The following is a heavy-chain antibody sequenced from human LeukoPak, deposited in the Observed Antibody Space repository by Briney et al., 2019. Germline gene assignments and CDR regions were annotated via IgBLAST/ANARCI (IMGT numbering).Heavy chain of an antibody. CDR2: INNSGST. Sequence: LGTLSLTRAVPGGSFIGDFWCWMCARPGKRVEWIGEINNSGSTNYNPSLKSRVTISVDTSKNQFSLKLSSVTAADTAVYYCARGRVEVGATYYFDYWGQGTLVTVSS. CDR3: ARGRVEVGATYYFDY. CDR1: GGSFIGDF. V-gene: IGHV4-34*01. D-gene: IGHD1-26*01. J-gene: IGHJ4*02.